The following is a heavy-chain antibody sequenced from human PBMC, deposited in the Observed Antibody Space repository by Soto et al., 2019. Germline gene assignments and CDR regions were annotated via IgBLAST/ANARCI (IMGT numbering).Heavy chain of an antibody. CDR1: GFTFSSYG. Sequence: GGSLRLSCAASGFTFSSYGIPWVGQAPGKGRKWVAVKSYDGSNKYYADSVKGRFTISRDNSKNMLYLQMNSLRAEDTAVYYCAKETDYYDSSGYYPDAFDIWGQGTMVTVSS. CDR2: KSYDGSNK. V-gene: IGHV3-30*18. J-gene: IGHJ3*02. CDR3: AKETDYYDSSGYYPDAFDI. D-gene: IGHD3-22*01.